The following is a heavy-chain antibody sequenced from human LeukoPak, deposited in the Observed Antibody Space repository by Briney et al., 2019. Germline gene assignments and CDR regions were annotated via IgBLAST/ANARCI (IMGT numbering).Heavy chain of an antibody. J-gene: IGHJ3*02. CDR2: ISYDGNNK. D-gene: IGHD6-19*01. Sequence: AGRSLRLSCAASGFTFSSYAMHWVRQAPRKGLEWVAVISYDGNNKYYADSVKGRFTISRDSAKNSLYLQMNSLRAEDTAVYYCARGMSSGRYAVDIWGQGTMVTVSS. CDR3: ARGMSSGRYAVDI. V-gene: IGHV3-30-3*01. CDR1: GFTFSSYA.